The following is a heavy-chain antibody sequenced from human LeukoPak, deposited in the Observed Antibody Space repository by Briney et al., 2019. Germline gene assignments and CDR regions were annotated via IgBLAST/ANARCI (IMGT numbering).Heavy chain of an antibody. CDR1: GGSTDSYYY. D-gene: IGHD1-1*01. J-gene: IGHJ4*02. CDR3: ASNIPTPTTSPPLGY. V-gene: IGHV4-59*08. CDR2: IDYSGRT. Sequence: TSETLSLTCTVSGGSTDSYYYWSWIRQPPGKGLEWIGYIDYSGRTKYNPSLQSRVTISVDTSKTQFSLRLGSVTAADTAVYFCASNIPTPTTSPPLGYWGQGTLVTVSS.